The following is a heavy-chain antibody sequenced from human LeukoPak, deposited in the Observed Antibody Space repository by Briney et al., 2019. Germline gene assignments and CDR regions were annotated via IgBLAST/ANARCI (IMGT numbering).Heavy chain of an antibody. CDR2: INPNSGGT. CDR1: GYTFTGYY. CDR3: ARGPPLRVTSPVDYYYYMDV. V-gene: IGHV1-2*02. D-gene: IGHD4-11*01. J-gene: IGHJ6*03. Sequence: ASVKVSCKASGYTFTGYYMHWVRQAPGQGLEWMGWINPNSGGTNYAQKFQGRVTMTRDTSISTAYMEPSRLRSDDTAVYYCARGPPLRVTSPVDYYYYMDVWGKGTTVTVSS.